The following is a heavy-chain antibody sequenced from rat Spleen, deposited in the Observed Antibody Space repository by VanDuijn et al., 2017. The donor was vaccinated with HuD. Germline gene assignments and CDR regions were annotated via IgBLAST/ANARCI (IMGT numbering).Heavy chain of an antibody. V-gene: IGHV5-25*01. Sequence: EVQLVESGGGLVQPGRSMKLSCAASGFTFSNYYMTWVRQAPTKGLEWVASISTGGGNPYYRDSVKGRFTISRDNAKSTLYLQMDSLRSEDTATYYCARGGYGGYSANWFAYWGQGTLVTVSS. CDR2: ISTGGGNP. CDR3: ARGGYGGYSANWFAY. CDR1: GFTFSNYY. D-gene: IGHD1-11*01. J-gene: IGHJ3*01.